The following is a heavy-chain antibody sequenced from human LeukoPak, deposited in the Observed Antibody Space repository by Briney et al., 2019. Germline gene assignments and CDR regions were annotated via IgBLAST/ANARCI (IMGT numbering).Heavy chain of an antibody. CDR1: GFTFDDYA. CDR2: LSASGGST. Sequence: GGSLRLSCAASGFTFDDYAMTWVRQAPGKGLEWVSSLSASGGSTYDAASAQGRFSISRDNSRNTLYLQMNSLRVEDTAVYYCAKDLVRLGETALAGSPYWGQGTLVSVSS. V-gene: IGHV3-23*01. J-gene: IGHJ4*02. D-gene: IGHD3-10*01. CDR3: AKDLVRLGETALAGSPY.